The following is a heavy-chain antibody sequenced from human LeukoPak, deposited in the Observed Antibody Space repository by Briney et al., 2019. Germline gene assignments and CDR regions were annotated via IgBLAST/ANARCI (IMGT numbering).Heavy chain of an antibody. V-gene: IGHV5-10-1*01. D-gene: IGHD3-10*01. Sequence: GESLRISCKGSGYSFTSYWISWVRQMPGKGLEWMGRIDPSDSYTNYSPSFQGHVTISADKSISTAYLQWSSLKASDTAMYYCARRRYNGSGPYYFDYWGQGTLVTVSS. J-gene: IGHJ4*02. CDR3: ARRRYNGSGPYYFDY. CDR2: IDPSDSYT. CDR1: GYSFTSYW.